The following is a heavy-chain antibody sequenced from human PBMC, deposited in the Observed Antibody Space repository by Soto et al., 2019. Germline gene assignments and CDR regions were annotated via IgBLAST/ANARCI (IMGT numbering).Heavy chain of an antibody. CDR3: AKVSRKGSAIDFDY. V-gene: IGHV1-8*01. J-gene: IGHJ4*02. CDR2: VNPNNGDT. D-gene: IGHD3-10*01. CDR1: GYTFSNYD. Sequence: QVQLVQSGAELKKPGASVKVSCKASGYTFSNYDMNWVRQATGQGPEWIGWVNPNNGDTGYAQKFRGRVTLTTDISTTTDYMELTSLRSEDTAIYYCAKVSRKGSAIDFDYWGQGTLITVSS.